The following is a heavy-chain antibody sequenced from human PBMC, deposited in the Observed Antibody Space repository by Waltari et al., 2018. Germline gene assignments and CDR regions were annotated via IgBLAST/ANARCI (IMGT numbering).Heavy chain of an antibody. D-gene: IGHD3-22*01. CDR3: TRDLYYYDSSGYSSGWYFDL. V-gene: IGHV3-49*04. CDR1: GFTFGDYA. Sequence: EVQLVESGGGLVQPGRSLRLSCTASGFTFGDYAMSWVRQAPGKGLEWVGFIRSKAYCGTTEYAASVKGRFTISRDDSKSIAYLQMNSLKTEDTAVYYCTRDLYYYDSSGYSSGWYFDLWGRGTLVTVSS. CDR2: IRSKAYCGTT. J-gene: IGHJ2*01.